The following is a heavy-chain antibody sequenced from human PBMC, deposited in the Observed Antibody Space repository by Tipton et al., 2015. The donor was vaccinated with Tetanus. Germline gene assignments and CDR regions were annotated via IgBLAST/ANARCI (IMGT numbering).Heavy chain of an antibody. CDR2: ISGSGDTT. V-gene: IGHV3-23*01. D-gene: IGHD6-6*01. CDR1: GFTFNRYG. CDR3: AKDLRQLVRVDAFDT. J-gene: IGHJ3*02. Sequence: SLRLSCAASGFTFNRYGINWVRQAPGKGLVWVSSISGSGDTTYYADSVRGRLTVSRDNSKDTVYLDVRSLRDEDTAVYYCAKDLRQLVRVDAFDTWGQGTLVTVSS.